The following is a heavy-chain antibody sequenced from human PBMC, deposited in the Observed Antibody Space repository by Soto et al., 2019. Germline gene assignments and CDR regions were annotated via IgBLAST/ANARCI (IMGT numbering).Heavy chain of an antibody. CDR1: GRTFSSYY. CDR2: INHSGST. CDR3: ARGYQYGDYSVDY. J-gene: IGHJ4*02. V-gene: IGHV4-34*01. D-gene: IGHD4-17*01. Sequence: SGTISLTCAVYGRTFSSYYWSWIRQPPGKGLEWIGEINHSGSTNYNPSLKSRVTISVDTSKNQFSLKLSSVTAADTAVYYCARGYQYGDYSVDYWGQGTLVTVSS.